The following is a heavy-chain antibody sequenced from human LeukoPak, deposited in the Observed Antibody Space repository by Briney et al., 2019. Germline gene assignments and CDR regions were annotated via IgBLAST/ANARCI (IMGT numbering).Heavy chain of an antibody. CDR2: IRYDGSDK. Sequence: GGSLRLSCAASGFTFRSFGMHWVRQAPGKGLEWVAFIRYDGSDKYYADSVKGRFTISRDNSKNTLYLQMNSLRAEDTAVYYCAKTYYYDSSGYYPDYWGQGTLVTGSS. V-gene: IGHV3-30*02. CDR1: GFTFRSFG. J-gene: IGHJ4*02. CDR3: AKTYYYDSSGYYPDY. D-gene: IGHD3-22*01.